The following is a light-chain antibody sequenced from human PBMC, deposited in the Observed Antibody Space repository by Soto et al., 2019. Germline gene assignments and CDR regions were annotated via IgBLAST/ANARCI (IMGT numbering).Light chain of an antibody. CDR2: GAS. Sequence: EIVMTQSPATLSLSPGERATLSCRASQSVSSNLAWYHQKHGQAPRLLIYGASSRATGIPARFSGSGSGTEFTLTISSLQSEDFAVYYCQQYNSWPPWTFGQGTKVEIK. CDR3: QQYNSWPPWT. V-gene: IGKV3-15*01. CDR1: QSVSSN. J-gene: IGKJ1*01.